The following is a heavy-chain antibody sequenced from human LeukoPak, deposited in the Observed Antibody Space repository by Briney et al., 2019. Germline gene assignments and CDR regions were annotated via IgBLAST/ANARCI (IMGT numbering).Heavy chain of an antibody. Sequence: AASVNVSCKASGYTFTSYGISWVRQAPGQGLEWMGWISAYNGNTNYAQKLQGRVTMTTDTSTSTAYMELRSLRSDDTAVYYCARDLAMIVVVSGAFDTWGQGTMVTVSS. J-gene: IGHJ3*02. D-gene: IGHD3-22*01. CDR3: ARDLAMIVVVSGAFDT. CDR1: GYTFTSYG. V-gene: IGHV1-18*01. CDR2: ISAYNGNT.